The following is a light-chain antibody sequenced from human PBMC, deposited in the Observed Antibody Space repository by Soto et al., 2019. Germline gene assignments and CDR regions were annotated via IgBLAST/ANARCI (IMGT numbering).Light chain of an antibody. Sequence: DIQMTQSPSSVSASVGDRVTITCRASQDISSWLAWYQQKPGEAPNLLIYAASTLESGVPSRFSGSGSGTEFTLTISSLQPEDFAVYYCQQASSFPLTLGGGTKVDIK. J-gene: IGKJ4*01. CDR3: QQASSFPLT. CDR1: QDISSW. V-gene: IGKV1-12*01. CDR2: AAS.